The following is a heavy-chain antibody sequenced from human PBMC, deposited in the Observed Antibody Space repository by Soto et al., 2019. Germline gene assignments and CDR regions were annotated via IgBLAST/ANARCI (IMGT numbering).Heavy chain of an antibody. CDR3: ARGGGVGVAGSAAFEM. J-gene: IGHJ3*02. D-gene: IGHD3-3*01. CDR1: GYPVTAYY. Sequence: QLHLVQSGAVVKKPGASVTVSCSASGYPVTAYYMHWVRQAPGRGLEWMGGINPATGAAKYTQTFQGRVTMTRDTSTSTVFMELSGLTSEATAVFYCARGGGVGVAGSAAFEMWGQGTVVTVSS. CDR2: INPATGAA. V-gene: IGHV1-2*02.